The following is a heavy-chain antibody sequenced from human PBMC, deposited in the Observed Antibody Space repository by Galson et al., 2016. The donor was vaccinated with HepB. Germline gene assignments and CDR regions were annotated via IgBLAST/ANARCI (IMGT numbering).Heavy chain of an antibody. J-gene: IGHJ4*02. D-gene: IGHD3-16*01. V-gene: IGHV2-70*04. CDR3: ARMGEWLVDY. CDR2: IDWDGDR. CDR1: GFSLNTKGMR. Sequence: PALVKPTQTLTLTCSYSGFSLNTKGMRVTWIRQPPGKALEWLARIDWDGDRFYNASLRSRPTISKDSSKNQVVLPMTNMDPVDTGTYYCARMGEWLVDYWGQGTPVIVSS.